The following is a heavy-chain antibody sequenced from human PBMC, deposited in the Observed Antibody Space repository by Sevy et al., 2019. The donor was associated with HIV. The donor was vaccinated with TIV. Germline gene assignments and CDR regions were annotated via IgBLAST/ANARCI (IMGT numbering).Heavy chain of an antibody. CDR2: LDPDDGET. V-gene: IGHV1-24*01. CDR1: GYTLSELS. CDR3: ATAREYYSDNSGYLDY. J-gene: IGHJ4*02. Sequence: ASVKVSCKVSGYTLSELSMHWVRQPPGKGLEWMGRLDPDDGETIYAQRFQGRVTMTEDTSADTAYMELSSLRSEDTAMYYCATAREYYSDNSGYLDYWGQGTPVTVSS. D-gene: IGHD3-22*01.